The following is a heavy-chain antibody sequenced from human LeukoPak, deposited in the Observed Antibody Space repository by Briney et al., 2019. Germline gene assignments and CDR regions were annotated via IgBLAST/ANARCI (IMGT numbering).Heavy chain of an antibody. D-gene: IGHD3-22*01. Sequence: SETLSLTCTHSVGSTSSSYWSCIRHPPGKGLECIDYIYYSGSTNYNPPLQSRASMSIDTSKSKLSLKLTSVTAADTAVYYCARGYYDSNGYSNTFDIWGQGTMVTVSS. CDR1: VGSTSSSY. J-gene: IGHJ3*02. CDR2: IYYSGST. V-gene: IGHV4-59*01. CDR3: ARGYYDSNGYSNTFDI.